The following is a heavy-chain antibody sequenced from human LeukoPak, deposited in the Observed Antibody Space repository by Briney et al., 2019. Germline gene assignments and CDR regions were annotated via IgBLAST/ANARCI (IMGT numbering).Heavy chain of an antibody. D-gene: IGHD5-12*01. CDR2: INPNSGGT. J-gene: IGHJ4*02. V-gene: IGHV1-2*02. Sequence: ASVKVSCKASGYTFTGYYMHWVRQAPGQGLEWMGWINPNSGGTNYVQKFQGRVTMTRDTSISTAYMELSRLRSDDTAVYYCARAIVDIVATVHFDYWGQGTLVTVSS. CDR1: GYTFTGYY. CDR3: ARAIVDIVATVHFDY.